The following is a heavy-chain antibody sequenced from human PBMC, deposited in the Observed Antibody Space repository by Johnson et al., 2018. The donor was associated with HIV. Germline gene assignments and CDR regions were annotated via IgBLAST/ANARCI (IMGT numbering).Heavy chain of an antibody. CDR2: IKSKTDGGTT. Sequence: MQLVESGGGLVKPGGSLRLSCAASEFTLSNAWMSWVRQVPGKGLEWVGRIKSKTDGGTTDYAAPVKGGFTILKDDSKNTLHLQMNSLKTEDTAVDYCTTAIVGALINAFDIWGQGTMVTVSS. CDR1: EFTLSNAW. CDR3: TTAIVGALINAFDI. V-gene: IGHV3-15*01. J-gene: IGHJ3*02. D-gene: IGHD1-26*01.